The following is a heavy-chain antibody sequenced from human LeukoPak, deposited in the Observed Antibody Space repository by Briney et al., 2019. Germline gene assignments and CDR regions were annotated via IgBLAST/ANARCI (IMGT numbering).Heavy chain of an antibody. CDR3: ARNGRVRRVVKDLFEY. CDR2: ISAYNGNT. V-gene: IGHV1-18*04. Sequence: GASVKVSCKASGYTFTGYYMHWVRQAPGQGLEWMGWISAYNGNTNYAQKLQGRVTITKDTSTGTAYLDLKNLRADDTAMYYCARNGRVRRVVKDLFEYWGQGTLVAVSS. J-gene: IGHJ4*02. D-gene: IGHD3-10*01. CDR1: GYTFTGYY.